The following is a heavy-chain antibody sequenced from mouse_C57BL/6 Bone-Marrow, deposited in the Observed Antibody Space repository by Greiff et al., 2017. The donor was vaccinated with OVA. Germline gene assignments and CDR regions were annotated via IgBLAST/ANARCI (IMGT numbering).Heavy chain of an antibody. CDR1: GFTFSDYY. J-gene: IGHJ4*01. CDR3: AREYYSNYMDY. D-gene: IGHD2-5*01. CDR2: INYDGSST. V-gene: IGHV5-16*01. Sequence: EVKLMESEGGLVQPGSSMKLSCTASGFTFSDYYMAWVRQVPEKGLEWVANINYDGSSTYYLDSLKSRFIISRDNAKNILYLQMSSLKSEDTATYYCAREYYSNYMDYWGQGTSVTVSS.